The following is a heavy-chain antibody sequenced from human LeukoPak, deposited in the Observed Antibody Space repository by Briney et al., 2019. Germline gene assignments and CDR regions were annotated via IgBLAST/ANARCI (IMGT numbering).Heavy chain of an antibody. CDR2: IKEDGSVI. CDR3: ATGRWFGEFAGSAFED. Sequence: GGSLRLSCLGSGLGLSNYWMTWLRQAPGEGLDWVANIKEDGSVIYYADSVKGRFTISRDNAKNSVYLQTNSLRVEDTALYYCATGRWFGEFAGSAFEDWGQGTLVTVSS. D-gene: IGHD3-10*01. V-gene: IGHV3-7*01. J-gene: IGHJ4*02. CDR1: GLGLSNYW.